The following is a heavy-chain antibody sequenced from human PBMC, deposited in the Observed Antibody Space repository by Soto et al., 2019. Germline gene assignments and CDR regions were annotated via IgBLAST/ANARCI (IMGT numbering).Heavy chain of an antibody. CDR3: ARSPITMIVVDDAFDI. V-gene: IGHV3-74*01. CDR2: INSDGSST. CDR1: GFTFSSYW. D-gene: IGHD3-22*01. Sequence: GGSLRLSCAASGFTFSSYWMHWVHQAPGKGLVWVSRINSDGSSTSYADSVKGRFTISRDNAKNTLYLQMNSLRAEDTAVYYCARSPITMIVVDDAFDIWGQGTMVTVSS. J-gene: IGHJ3*02.